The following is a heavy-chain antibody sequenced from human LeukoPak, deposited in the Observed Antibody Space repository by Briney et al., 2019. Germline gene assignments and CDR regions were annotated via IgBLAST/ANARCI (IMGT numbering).Heavy chain of an antibody. CDR3: ARQGGSGRSLDY. J-gene: IGHJ4*02. D-gene: IGHD3-10*01. CDR1: GGSINSYY. V-gene: IGHV4-59*08. Sequence: SETLSLTCTVSGGSINSYYWSWIRQPPGKGLEWIGSFSYSGSTYYHPSLKSRVTISVDTSKNQFSLNLNSVTASDTAVYYCARQGGSGRSLDYWGQGTLVTVSS. CDR2: FSYSGST.